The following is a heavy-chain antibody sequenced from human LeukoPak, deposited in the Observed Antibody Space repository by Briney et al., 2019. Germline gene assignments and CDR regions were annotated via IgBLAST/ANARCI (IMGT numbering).Heavy chain of an antibody. V-gene: IGHV3-30*18. CDR1: GFTFSSYG. Sequence: GGSLRLSCAASGFTFSSYGMHWVRQAPGKGLEWVAVISYDGSNKYYADSVKGRFTISRDNSKNTLYLQMNSLRAEDTAVYYCAKGRSLYYYDSSGYYDYWYFDLWGRGTLVTVSS. CDR2: ISYDGSNK. CDR3: AKGRSLYYYDSSGYYDYWYFDL. J-gene: IGHJ2*01. D-gene: IGHD3-22*01.